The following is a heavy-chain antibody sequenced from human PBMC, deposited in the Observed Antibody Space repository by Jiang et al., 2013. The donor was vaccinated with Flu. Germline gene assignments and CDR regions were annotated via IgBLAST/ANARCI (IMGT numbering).Heavy chain of an antibody. V-gene: IGHV4-4*02. CDR3: ARDNRPIDY. Sequence: GSGLVKPSGTLSLTCGVSGDSVSSDHWWTWVRQPPRKGLEWIGEIHHRGISNYNPSLKSRVAISLDKSGNQFSLKLTSVTAADTAIYYCARDNRPIDYWGQG. J-gene: IGHJ4*02. CDR1: GDSVSSDHW. CDR2: IHHRGIS.